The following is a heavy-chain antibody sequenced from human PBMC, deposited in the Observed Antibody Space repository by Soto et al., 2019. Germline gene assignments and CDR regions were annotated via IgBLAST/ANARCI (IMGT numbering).Heavy chain of an antibody. J-gene: IGHJ6*02. CDR1: GFTFSRFG. D-gene: IGHD3-10*01. CDR3: AKDLYGSETYTHYCGMDV. Sequence: PGGSLRLSCAASGFTFSRFGMHWVRQAPGKGLEWVAVISYDGSNRFYADSVKGRFTISSDNSKNTLYLQMNSLRPEDTAVYYCAKDLYGSETYTHYCGMDVWGQGTTVTVSS. CDR2: ISYDGSNR. V-gene: IGHV3-30*18.